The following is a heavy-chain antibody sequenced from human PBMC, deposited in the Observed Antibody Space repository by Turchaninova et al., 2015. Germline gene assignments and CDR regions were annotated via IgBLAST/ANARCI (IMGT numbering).Heavy chain of an antibody. CDR2: ITPSNGDT. J-gene: IGHJ4*02. CDR3: ARDLRLSDTALVLFYFDY. Sequence: QVELVQSGAVVEKPGASVTVSCQECGHLFTNHYMHWVRQAPGQGLEWMGIITPSNGDTRYAQKFQGRVTMTSDTSTSTVYMELSSLRSEDTAVYYCARDLRLSDTALVLFYFDYWGQGTLVTVSS. CDR1: GHLFTNHY. D-gene: IGHD5/OR15-5a*01. V-gene: IGHV1-46*01.